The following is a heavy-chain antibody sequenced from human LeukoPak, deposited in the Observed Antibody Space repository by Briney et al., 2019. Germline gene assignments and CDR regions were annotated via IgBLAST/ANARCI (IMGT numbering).Heavy chain of an antibody. Sequence: PGGSLRLSCAASGFTFSSYGMHWVRQAPGKGLEGVAFIRYDGSNKYYADSVKGRFTISRDNSKNTLYLQMNSLRAEDTAVYYCAKIPYDFWSGYTQFDYWGQGTLVTVSS. J-gene: IGHJ4*02. D-gene: IGHD3-3*01. CDR1: GFTFSSYG. V-gene: IGHV3-30*02. CDR3: AKIPYDFWSGYTQFDY. CDR2: IRYDGSNK.